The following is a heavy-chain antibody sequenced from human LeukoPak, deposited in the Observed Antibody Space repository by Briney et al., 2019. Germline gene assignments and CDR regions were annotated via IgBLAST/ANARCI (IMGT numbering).Heavy chain of an antibody. D-gene: IGHD5-18*01. V-gene: IGHV4-59*01. J-gene: IGHJ6*02. CDR3: ARDSLGYSYGQTYYYYGMDV. CDR1: GGSISSYY. CDR2: IYYSGST. Sequence: PSETLSLTCTVSGGSISSYYWSWIRQPPGKGLEWIGYIYYSGSTNYNPSLKSRVTISVDTSKNQFSLKLSSVTAADTAVYYCARDSLGYSYGQTYYYYGMDVWGQGTTVTVSS.